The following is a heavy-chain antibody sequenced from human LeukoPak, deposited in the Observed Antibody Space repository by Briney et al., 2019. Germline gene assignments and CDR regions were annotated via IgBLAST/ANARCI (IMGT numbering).Heavy chain of an antibody. V-gene: IGHV3-74*01. CDR1: GFTFSNYC. J-gene: IGHJ2*01. D-gene: IGHD6-19*01. Sequence: GGTLRLSCVASGFTFSNYCIHWVRQAPGKGLVWVSSIRGDGIVTNYADSVEGRFTVSRDNAKNTVHLQMNSLRDDDTAVYYCARASPADFNLWGRGTLVTVSS. CDR2: IRGDGIVT. CDR3: ARASPADFNL.